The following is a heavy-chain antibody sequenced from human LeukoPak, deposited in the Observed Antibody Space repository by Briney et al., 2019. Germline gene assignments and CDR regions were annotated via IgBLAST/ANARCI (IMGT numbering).Heavy chain of an antibody. CDR2: IKQDGSEK. Sequence: GGSLRLSCAASGFTFSSFWMNWVRQAPGKGLEWVANIKQDGSEKYYVDPVKGRFTISRDNAKNSLYLQMNSLRAEDTAVYYCAGGIALDYWGQGTLVTVSP. D-gene: IGHD6-13*01. CDR1: GFTFSSFW. J-gene: IGHJ4*02. CDR3: AGGIALDY. V-gene: IGHV3-7*04.